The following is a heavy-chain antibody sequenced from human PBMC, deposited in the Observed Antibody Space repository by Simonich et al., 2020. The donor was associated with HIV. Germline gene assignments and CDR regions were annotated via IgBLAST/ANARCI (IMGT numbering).Heavy chain of an antibody. CDR3: AKDRYYNFWSGYYDY. V-gene: IGHV3-23*01. CDR1: GFTFSSYA. Sequence: EVQLLESGGGLVQPGGSLRLSCAASGFTFSSYAMSWVRQAPGKWLEGVSAISGSVGSTYYADSVKGRFTISRNNSKNTLYLQMNSLRAEDTAVYYCAKDRYYNFWSGYYDYWGQGTLVTVSS. J-gene: IGHJ4*02. D-gene: IGHD3-3*01. CDR2: ISGSVGST.